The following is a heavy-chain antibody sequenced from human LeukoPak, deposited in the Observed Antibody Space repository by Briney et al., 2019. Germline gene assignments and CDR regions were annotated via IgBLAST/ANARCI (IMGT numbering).Heavy chain of an antibody. Sequence: GGSLRLSCAASGFTVSSNYMSWVRQAPGKGLEWVSVIYSGGSTYYADSVKGRFTISRDNAKNSLYLQMNSLRAEDTAVYYCARDGFGYSYGWVAFDIWGLGTVVTVSS. V-gene: IGHV3-53*01. CDR2: IYSGGST. D-gene: IGHD5-18*01. CDR3: ARDGFGYSYGWVAFDI. CDR1: GFTVSSNY. J-gene: IGHJ3*02.